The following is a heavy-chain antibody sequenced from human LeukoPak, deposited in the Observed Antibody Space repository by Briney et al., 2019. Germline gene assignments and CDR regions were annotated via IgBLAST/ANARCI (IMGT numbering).Heavy chain of an antibody. D-gene: IGHD2/OR15-2a*01. CDR3: ARGTAPYFDSRGYFDH. J-gene: IGHJ4*02. CDR1: GFTFSSYA. V-gene: IGHV3-23*01. CDR2: ISGSGGST. Sequence: GGSLRLSCAASGFTFSSYAMSWVRQAPGKELEWVSAISGSGGSTYYADSVKGRFTISRDNAKNSLYLQMSSLRAEDTAVYYCARGTAPYFDSRGYFDHWAQESLVTVSS.